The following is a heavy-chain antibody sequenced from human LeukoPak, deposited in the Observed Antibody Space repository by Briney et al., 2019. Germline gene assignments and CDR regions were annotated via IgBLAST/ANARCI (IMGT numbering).Heavy chain of an antibody. CDR2: IYHSGST. J-gene: IGHJ6*03. CDR3: ARGVVGAKPYYYYYMDV. V-gene: IGHV4-4*02. Sequence: SGTLSFTCAVSGGSISSSNWWSWVRQPPGKGLEWIGEIYHSGSTNYNPSLKSRVTISVDKSKNQFSLKLSSVTAADTAVYYCARGVVGAKPYYYYYMDVWGKGTTVTVSS. CDR1: GGSISSSNW. D-gene: IGHD1-26*01.